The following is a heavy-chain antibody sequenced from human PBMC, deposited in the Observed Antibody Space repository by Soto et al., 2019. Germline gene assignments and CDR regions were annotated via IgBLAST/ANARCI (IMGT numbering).Heavy chain of an antibody. CDR2: IKSKTEGGTA. V-gene: IGHV3-15*01. CDR3: TTGIYYDILTGYHDVAY. J-gene: IGHJ4*02. D-gene: IGHD3-9*01. CDR1: GFNLSHPW. Sequence: GGSRRLSFAASGFNLSHPWMTWVRQAAGQGLQWVGRIKSKTEGGTADYAAPVKGRFTISRDDSKNTVYLQMNSLKTEDTAVYYCTTGIYYDILTGYHDVAYWGQGTLVTVSS.